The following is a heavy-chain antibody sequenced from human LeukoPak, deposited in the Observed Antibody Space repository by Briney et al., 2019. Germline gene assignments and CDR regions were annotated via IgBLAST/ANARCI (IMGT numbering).Heavy chain of an antibody. Sequence: GESLKISCKGSGYSFTSYWIGWVRQMPGKGLEWMGIIYPGDSDTRYSPSFQGQVTISADKSTSTAYLQWSSLKASDTAMYYCARLSTTGTTRGYFDYWGQGTLVTVSS. D-gene: IGHD1-1*01. V-gene: IGHV5-51*01. CDR2: IYPGDSDT. CDR3: ARLSTTGTTRGYFDY. CDR1: GYSFTSYW. J-gene: IGHJ4*02.